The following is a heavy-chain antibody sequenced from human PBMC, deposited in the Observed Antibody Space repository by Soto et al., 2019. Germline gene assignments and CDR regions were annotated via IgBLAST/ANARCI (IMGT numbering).Heavy chain of an antibody. CDR1: GYSSTSYW. J-gene: IGHJ6*02. D-gene: IGHD6-13*01. Sequence: GESLKISCKGSGYSSTSYWIGWVRQMPGKGLEWMGIIYPGDSDTRYSPSFQGQVTISADKSISTAYLQWSSLKASDTAMYYCAKTGYSSSRSYYYYGMDVWGQGTTVTVSS. CDR2: IYPGDSDT. CDR3: AKTGYSSSRSYYYYGMDV. V-gene: IGHV5-51*01.